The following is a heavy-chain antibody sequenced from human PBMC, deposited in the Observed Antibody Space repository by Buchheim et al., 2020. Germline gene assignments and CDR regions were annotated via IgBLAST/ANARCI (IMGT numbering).Heavy chain of an antibody. CDR1: GFTFSSYG. D-gene: IGHD2-2*01. V-gene: IGHV3-33*01. CDR2: IWYDGSNK. J-gene: IGHJ6*03. Sequence: QVQLVESGGGVVQPGRSLRLSCAASGFTFSSYGMHWVRQAPGKGLEWVAVIWYDGSNKYYADSVKGRFTIYRDNSKNTLYLQMNSLRAEDTAVYYCARDAVQGQLLFYYYYMDVWGKGTT. CDR3: ARDAVQGQLLFYYYYMDV.